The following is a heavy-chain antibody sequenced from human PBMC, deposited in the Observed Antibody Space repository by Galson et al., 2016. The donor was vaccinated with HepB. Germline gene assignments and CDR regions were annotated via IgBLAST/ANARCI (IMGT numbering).Heavy chain of an antibody. Sequence: ETLSLTCTVSGGSISSSSYYWGWIRQPPGKGLEWIGSIYYSGSTYCNPSLQSRVTISVDTSKNQFSLKMSSVTAADTAVYYCARRFRYTYGPPYGMDVWGQGTTVTVSS. V-gene: IGHV4-39*01. CDR1: GGSISSSSYY. CDR3: ARRFRYTYGPPYGMDV. D-gene: IGHD5-18*01. CDR2: IYYSGST. J-gene: IGHJ6*02.